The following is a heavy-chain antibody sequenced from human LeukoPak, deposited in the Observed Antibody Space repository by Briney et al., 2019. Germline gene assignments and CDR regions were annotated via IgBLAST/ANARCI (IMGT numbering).Heavy chain of an antibody. V-gene: IGHV4-34*10. CDR3: ARVRYYYDGIGNYPYYFDL. Sequence: PSETLSLTCAVYGGSFSGYYWSWIRQPPGKGLEWIGEINHSGSTNYNPSLQSRITMSVDTSKNQFSLRLTSVTAADTAVYYCARVRYYYDGIGNYPYYFDLWGQGTLVTVSS. D-gene: IGHD3-22*01. J-gene: IGHJ4*02. CDR2: INHSGST. CDR1: GGSFSGYY.